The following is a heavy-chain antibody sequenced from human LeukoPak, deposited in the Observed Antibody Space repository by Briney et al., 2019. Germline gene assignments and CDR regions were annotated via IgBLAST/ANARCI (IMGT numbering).Heavy chain of an antibody. CDR2: TYWGDDK. Sequence: SGPTLVKPTQTLTLTCTFSGFSLSAPQVAVGWIRQPPRKALEFLALTYWGDDKRFSSSLRSRLTNTSDASKNQVVLTVANLDPVDTATYYCAHKPAQKNYFDPWGQGTLVTVSS. J-gene: IGHJ5*02. D-gene: IGHD1-7*01. CDR3: AHKPAQKNYFDP. CDR1: GFSLSAPQVA. V-gene: IGHV2-5*02.